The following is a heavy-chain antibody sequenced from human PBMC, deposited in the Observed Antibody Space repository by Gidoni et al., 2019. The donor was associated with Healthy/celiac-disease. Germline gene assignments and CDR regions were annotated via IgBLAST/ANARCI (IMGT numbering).Heavy chain of an antibody. CDR1: GFTFGDYA. Sequence: EVQLVESGGGLVQPGRSLRLSCTASGFTFGDYAMSWVRQAPGKGLEWVGVIRSKAYGGTTEYAASVKGRFTISRDDSKSIAYLQMNSLKTEDTAVYYCTSLQLERAVFDYWGQGTLVTVSS. V-gene: IGHV3-49*04. CDR3: TSLQLERAVFDY. D-gene: IGHD1-1*01. J-gene: IGHJ4*02. CDR2: IRSKAYGGTT.